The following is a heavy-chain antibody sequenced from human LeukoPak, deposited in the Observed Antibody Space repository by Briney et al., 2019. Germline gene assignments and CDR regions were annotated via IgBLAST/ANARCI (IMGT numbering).Heavy chain of an antibody. V-gene: IGHV3-7*01. Sequence: GGSLRLSCAASGFTFNNYWMSWVRQAPGKGPEWVANIKQDGSEKYYVDSVKGRFTISRDNAKNSLYLQMNSLRPEDTAVYYCARDKAVGPTHLDYWGQGTLVTVSS. CDR1: GFTFNNYW. CDR2: IKQDGSEK. CDR3: ARDKAVGPTHLDY. D-gene: IGHD1-26*01. J-gene: IGHJ4*02.